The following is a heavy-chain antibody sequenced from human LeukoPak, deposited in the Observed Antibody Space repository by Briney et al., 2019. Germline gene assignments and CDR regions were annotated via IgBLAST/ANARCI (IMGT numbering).Heavy chain of an antibody. V-gene: IGHV3-30*02. CDR3: ARSPTRGYSYGSFDY. D-gene: IGHD5-18*01. CDR2: IRYDGSNK. Sequence: GGSLRLSCAASGFTFSSYGMHWVRQAPGKGLEWVAFIRYDGSNKYYADSVKGRFTISRDNSKNTLYLQMNSLRTEDTAVYYCARSPTRGYSYGSFDYWGQGTLVTVSS. CDR1: GFTFSSYG. J-gene: IGHJ4*02.